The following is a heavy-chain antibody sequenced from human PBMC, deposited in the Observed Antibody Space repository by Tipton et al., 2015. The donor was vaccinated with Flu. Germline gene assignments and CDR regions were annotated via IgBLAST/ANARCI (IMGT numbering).Heavy chain of an antibody. Sequence: TLSLTCAVYGRSLSGYYWSWIHQPPGTGMEWVGEINHSGSANYNPSLKSRVTISVDTSKNQFSLKLRSVTAADTAVYYCAGGLGVVVAVAFDNWGQGTMVNTSS. CDR3: AGGLGVVVAVAFDN. D-gene: IGHD2-15*01. CDR2: INHSGSA. CDR1: GRSLSGYY. J-gene: IGHJ3*02. V-gene: IGHV4-34*01.